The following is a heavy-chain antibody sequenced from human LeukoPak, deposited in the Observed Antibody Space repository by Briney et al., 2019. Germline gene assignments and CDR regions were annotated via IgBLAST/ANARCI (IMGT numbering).Heavy chain of an antibody. CDR1: GYAFTSLD. CDR2: MNPNSGYT. Sequence: ASVKVPCKASGYAFTSLDINWVRQATGQGLEWMGWMNPNSGYTGSAQKFQGRLTMTRDTSISTAYMELTSLTSEDTAMYYCARVAGSADYWGQGSLVTVSS. CDR3: ARVAGSADY. D-gene: IGHD6-19*01. J-gene: IGHJ4*02. V-gene: IGHV1-8*01.